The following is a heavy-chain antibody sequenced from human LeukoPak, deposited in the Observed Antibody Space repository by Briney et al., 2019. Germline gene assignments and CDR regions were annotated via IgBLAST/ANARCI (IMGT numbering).Heavy chain of an antibody. J-gene: IGHJ6*02. D-gene: IGHD3-22*01. CDR3: AHKGASYDSSGYYYEDYYYGMDV. Sequence: SGPTLVKPTQTLTLTCTFSGFSLSTSGVGVGWIRQPPGKALEWLALIYWNDDKRYSPSLKSRLTITKDTSKNQVVLTMTNMDPVDIATYYCAHKGASYDSSGYYYEDYYYGMDVWGQGTTVTVSS. V-gene: IGHV2-5*01. CDR1: GFSLSTSGVG. CDR2: IYWNDDK.